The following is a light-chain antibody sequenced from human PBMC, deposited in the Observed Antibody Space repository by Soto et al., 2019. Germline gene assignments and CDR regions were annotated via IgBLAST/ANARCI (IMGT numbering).Light chain of an antibody. Sequence: DIQLTQSPSFLSASVGDRVTITCRASQGISSYLAWYQQKPGKAPKLLIYAASTLQSGVPSRFSGSGSGTEFTLTISSLQPEDFATYYCQQRNSYPYSTFGPGTKVDIK. V-gene: IGKV1-9*01. CDR3: QQRNSYPYST. J-gene: IGKJ3*01. CDR1: QGISSY. CDR2: AAS.